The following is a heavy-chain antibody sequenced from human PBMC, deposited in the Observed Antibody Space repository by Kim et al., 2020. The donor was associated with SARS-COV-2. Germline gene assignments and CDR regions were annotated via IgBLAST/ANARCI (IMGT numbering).Heavy chain of an antibody. CDR2: SYI. CDR3: ARDEGYQAPP. Sequence: SYIYYADSVKGRFTISRDNAKNSLYLQMNSLRAEDTAVYYCARDEGYQAPPWGQGTLVTVSS. J-gene: IGHJ5*02. V-gene: IGHV3-21*01. D-gene: IGHD3-16*02.